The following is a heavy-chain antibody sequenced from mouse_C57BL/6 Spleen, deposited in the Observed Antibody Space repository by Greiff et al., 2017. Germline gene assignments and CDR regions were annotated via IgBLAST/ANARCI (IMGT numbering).Heavy chain of an antibody. CDR1: GFTFTDYY. V-gene: IGHV7-3*01. J-gene: IGHJ3*01. D-gene: IGHD2-4*01. CDR2: IRNKANGYTT. Sequence: EVMLVESGGGLVQPGGSLSLSCAASGFTFTDYYMSWVRQPPGKALEWLGFIRNKANGYTTEYSASVKGRFTISRDTSQSILYLQMNALKAEDSATYYCARNDYEGVWFAYWGQGTLVTVSA. CDR3: ARNDYEGVWFAY.